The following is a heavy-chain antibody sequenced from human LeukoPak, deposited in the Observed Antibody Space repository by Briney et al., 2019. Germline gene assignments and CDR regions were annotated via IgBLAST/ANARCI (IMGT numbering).Heavy chain of an antibody. CDR2: TYYRTKWYN. CDR1: GDSVSSTAVA. J-gene: IGHJ4*02. V-gene: IGHV6-1*01. Sequence: SQTLSLTCAISGDSVSSTAVAWNWIRQSPSRGLEWLGRTYYRTKWYNDYAVSVRSRVSINSDTTKNQFSLHLNSVTPDDTAVYYCARARESSSGWPAFHYWGQGTLVAVSS. CDR3: ARARESSSGWPAFHY. D-gene: IGHD6-19*01.